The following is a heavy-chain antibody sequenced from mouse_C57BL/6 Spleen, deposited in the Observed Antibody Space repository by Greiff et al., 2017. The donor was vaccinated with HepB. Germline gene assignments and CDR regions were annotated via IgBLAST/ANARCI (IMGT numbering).Heavy chain of an antibody. CDR2: IDPSDSYT. J-gene: IGHJ1*03. D-gene: IGHD1-1*01. Sequence: VQLQQPGAELVRPGTSVKLSCKASGYTFTSYWMHWVKQRPGQGLEWIGVIDPSDSYTNYNQKFKGKATLTVDTSASTAYMQLNSLKSEDSAVYYCARDYGSSYLWDFEVWGTGTTVTVSS. V-gene: IGHV1-59*01. CDR3: ARDYGSSYLWDFEV. CDR1: GYTFTSYW.